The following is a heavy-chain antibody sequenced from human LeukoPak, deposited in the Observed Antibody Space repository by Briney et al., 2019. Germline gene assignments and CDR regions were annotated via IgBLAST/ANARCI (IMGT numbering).Heavy chain of an antibody. V-gene: IGHV3-66*01. Sequence: GRSLRLSCAASGFTFSSYGMHWVRQAPGKGPEWVSVIFNDGHTYYADSVKGRFAISRDTSANTLFLQMNHLRAEDTAVYYCGRVRSGSLDYWGQGTLVTVSS. CDR2: IFNDGHT. D-gene: IGHD6-19*01. CDR1: GFTFSSYG. CDR3: GRVRSGSLDY. J-gene: IGHJ4*02.